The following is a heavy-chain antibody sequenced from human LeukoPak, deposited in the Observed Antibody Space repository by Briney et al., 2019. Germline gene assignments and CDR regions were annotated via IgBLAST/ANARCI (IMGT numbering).Heavy chain of an antibody. J-gene: IGHJ4*02. D-gene: IGHD1-26*01. CDR3: AKDLAGSGSYSFYY. CDR2: ISGSGGST. CDR1: GFTFCNYA. Sequence: PGGSLRLSCAASGFTFCNYAMNWVRQAPGRGLEWVSAISGSGGSTYYADSVKGRFTISRDNSKNTLYLQMNSLRAEDTAVYYCAKDLAGSGSYSFYYWGQGTLVTVSS. V-gene: IGHV3-23*01.